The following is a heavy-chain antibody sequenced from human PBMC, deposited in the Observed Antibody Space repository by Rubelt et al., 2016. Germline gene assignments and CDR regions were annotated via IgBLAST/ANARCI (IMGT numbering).Heavy chain of an antibody. V-gene: IGHV3-48*01. CDR3: AREAYRGGFGVVTMTTYFDY. D-gene: IGHD3-3*01. Sequence: TFSSYSMNWVRQAPGKGLEWVSYISSSSSTIYYADSVKGRFTISRDNAKNSLYLQMNSLRAEDTAVYYCAREAYRGGFGVVTMTTYFDYWGQGTLVTVSS. CDR1: TFSSYS. J-gene: IGHJ4*02. CDR2: ISSSSSTI.